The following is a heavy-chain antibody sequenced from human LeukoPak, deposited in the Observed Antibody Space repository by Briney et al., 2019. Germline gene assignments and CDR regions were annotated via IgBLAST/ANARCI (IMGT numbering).Heavy chain of an antibody. CDR1: GFTFSNYW. J-gene: IGHJ6*02. V-gene: IGHV3-7*01. CDR2: IKQDGSEK. CDR3: ARSRRAEAYYYYGMDV. Sequence: GGSLRLSCAASGFTFSNYWMSGVRQAPGKGLEWVAHIKQDGSEKSYVGSVTGRFTISRGNSKNTLYLQMNSLRAEDTAVYYCARSRRAEAYYYYGMDVWGQGTTVTVSS.